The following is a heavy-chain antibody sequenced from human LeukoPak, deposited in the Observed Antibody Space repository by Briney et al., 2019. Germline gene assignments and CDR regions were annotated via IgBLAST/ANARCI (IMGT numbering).Heavy chain of an antibody. V-gene: IGHV4-34*01. D-gene: IGHD4/OR15-4a*01. CDR3: ARGRWDYHSYYDYYYYMDV. Sequence: SETLSLTCAAFGGSLSNYYWNWIRQSPGKGLEWIGEINHSGYTNYNPSLKSRVTISKERSENQFSLKLTSVTAADTAVYYCARGRWDYHSYYDYYYYMDVWGKGTTVTVSS. CDR1: GGSLSNYY. CDR2: INHSGYT. J-gene: IGHJ6*03.